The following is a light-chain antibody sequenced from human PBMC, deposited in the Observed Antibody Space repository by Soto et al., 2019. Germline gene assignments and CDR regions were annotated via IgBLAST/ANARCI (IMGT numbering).Light chain of an antibody. CDR2: EVS. CDR3: SSYTGTSPPLV. V-gene: IGLV2-14*02. CDR1: SSDVGSYNL. Sequence: QSALTQPASVSGSPGQSITISCTGTSSDVGSYNLVSRYQQHPGKAPKLMISEVSNRPSGVSNRFSGSKSGNTASLTISGLQAEDEADYYCSSYTGTSPPLVFGGGTKLTVL. J-gene: IGLJ3*02.